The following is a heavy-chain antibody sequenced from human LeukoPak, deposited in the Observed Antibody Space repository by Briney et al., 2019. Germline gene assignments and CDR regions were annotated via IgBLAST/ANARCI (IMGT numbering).Heavy chain of an antibody. J-gene: IGHJ6*03. D-gene: IGHD3-9*01. V-gene: IGHV1-2*02. CDR1: GYTFTGYY. CDR2: INPNSGGT. CDR3: ARDSQRYFDWLLYRNYYYYYMDV. Sequence: EASVKVSCKASGYTFTGYYMHWVRQAPGQGLEWMGWINPNSGGTNYAQKFQGRVTMTRDTSISTAYMELSRLRSDDTAVYYCARDSQRYFDWLLYRNYYYYYMDVWGKGTTVTISS.